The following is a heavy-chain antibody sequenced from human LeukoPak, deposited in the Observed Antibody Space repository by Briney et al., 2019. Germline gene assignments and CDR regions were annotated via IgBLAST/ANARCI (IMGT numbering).Heavy chain of an antibody. CDR2: IYYSGST. CDR3: AREKYTSLGHYGMDV. CDR1: GGSISSYY. J-gene: IGHJ6*02. Sequence: SETLSLTCTVSGGSISSYYWSWIRQPPGKGLEWIGYIYYSGSTNYNPSLKSRVTISVDTSTNRFSLRLSSVTAADTAVYYCAREKYTSLGHYGMDVWGQGTTVTVS. D-gene: IGHD5-18*01. V-gene: IGHV4-59*01.